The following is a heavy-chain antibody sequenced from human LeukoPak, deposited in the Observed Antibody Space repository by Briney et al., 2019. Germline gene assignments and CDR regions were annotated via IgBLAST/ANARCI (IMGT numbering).Heavy chain of an antibody. D-gene: IGHD2-2*01. V-gene: IGHV3-30*04. CDR3: ARDVRYCSSTSCYAGSYYYGMDV. J-gene: IGHJ6*04. CDR1: GFTFSSYA. Sequence: GGSLRLSCAASGFTFSSYAMHWVRQAPGKGLEWVAVISYDGSNEYYADSVKGRFTISRDNSKNTLYLQMNSLRAEDTAVYYCARDVRYCSSTSCYAGSYYYGMDVWGKGTTVTVSS. CDR2: ISYDGSNE.